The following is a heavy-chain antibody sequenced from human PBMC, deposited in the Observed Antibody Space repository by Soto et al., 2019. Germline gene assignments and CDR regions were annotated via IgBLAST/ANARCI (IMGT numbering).Heavy chain of an antibody. Sequence: ASVKVSCKASGYTFTSYGFSWVRQAPGQGLEWMGWISAYNGNTNYAQKLQGRVTMTTDTSTSTAYMELRSLRPDDTAVYYCARSVGLRHAMDVWGQGTTVTVSS. D-gene: IGHD4-17*01. CDR1: GYTFTSYG. V-gene: IGHV1-18*04. CDR3: ARSVGLRHAMDV. J-gene: IGHJ6*02. CDR2: ISAYNGNT.